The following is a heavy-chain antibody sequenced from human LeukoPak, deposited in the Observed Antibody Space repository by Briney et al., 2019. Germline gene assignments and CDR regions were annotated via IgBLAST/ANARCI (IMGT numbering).Heavy chain of an antibody. CDR3: ARDEGYYDFWSGPDYYYGMDV. J-gene: IGHJ6*02. Sequence: PGRSLLLSCAASGFTFSSYAMHWVRQAPGKGLEWVAVISYDGSNKYYADSVKGRFTISRDNSKNTLYLQMNSLRAEDTAVYYCARDEGYYDFWSGPDYYYGMDVWGQGTTVTVSS. D-gene: IGHD3-3*01. CDR1: GFTFSSYA. V-gene: IGHV3-30-3*01. CDR2: ISYDGSNK.